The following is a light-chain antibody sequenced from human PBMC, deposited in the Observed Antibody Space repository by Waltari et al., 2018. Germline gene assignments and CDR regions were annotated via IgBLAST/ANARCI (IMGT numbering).Light chain of an antibody. Sequence: EIVLTPSPATLSLSPGERATLSCRASQSINSYLAWYQQKPGQAPRLLIYDASNRATGVPARFSGSGSGSDFTLTISSLDPEDFAVYYCQQRYNWPLTFGQGTRLEIK. CDR2: DAS. J-gene: IGKJ5*01. CDR1: QSINSY. CDR3: QQRYNWPLT. V-gene: IGKV3-11*01.